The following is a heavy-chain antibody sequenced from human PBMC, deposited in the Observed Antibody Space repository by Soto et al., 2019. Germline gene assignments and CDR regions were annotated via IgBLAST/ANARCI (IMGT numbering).Heavy chain of an antibody. D-gene: IGHD3-10*01. V-gene: IGHV1-69*12. J-gene: IGHJ5*02. CDR1: GGTFSSYA. CDR2: IIPIFGTA. Sequence: QVQLVQSGAEVKKPGSSVKVSCKASGGTFSSYAISWVRQAPGQGLEWMGGIIPIFGTANYAQKFQGRVTITAXXSXSXXYMELSSLRSEDTAVYYCARDRSVTMVRGAMVFDPWGQGTLVTVSS. CDR3: ARDRSVTMVRGAMVFDP.